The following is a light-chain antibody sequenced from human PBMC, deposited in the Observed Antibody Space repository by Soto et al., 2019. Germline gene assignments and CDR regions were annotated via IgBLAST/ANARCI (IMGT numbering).Light chain of an antibody. CDR3: KQSKSFPLT. J-gene: IGKJ4*01. V-gene: IGKV1-8*01. Sequence: AIRMTQSPSSFSASTGDRVTITCRASQGISSYLAWYQQKPGKAPKLLIYIVSTLQSGVPSRFSGSKSGTDFTLTISSLQPEDFATYYCKQSKSFPLTFGGGTKVDIK. CDR2: IVS. CDR1: QGISSY.